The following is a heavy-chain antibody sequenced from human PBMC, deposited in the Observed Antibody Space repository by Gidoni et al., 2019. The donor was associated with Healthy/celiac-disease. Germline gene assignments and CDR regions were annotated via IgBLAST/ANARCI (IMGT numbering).Heavy chain of an antibody. D-gene: IGHD3-9*01. V-gene: IGHV4-59*01. J-gene: IGHJ6*02. CDR3: ARGSYDILTGYGMDV. CDR1: GGSISRYY. Sequence: QVQLQESGPGLVKPSETLSLTCTVSGGSISRYYWSWIRQPPGKGLEWIGYIYYSGSTNYNPSLKSRVTISVDTSKNQFSLRLTSVTAADTAVYYCARGSYDILTGYGMDVWGQGTTVTVSS. CDR2: IYYSGST.